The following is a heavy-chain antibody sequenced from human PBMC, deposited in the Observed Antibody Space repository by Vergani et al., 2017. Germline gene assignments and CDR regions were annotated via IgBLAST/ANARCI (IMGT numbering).Heavy chain of an antibody. V-gene: IGHV1-2*02. Sequence: QMQLVQSGAEVKKPGASVKVSCKASGYTFTAFYMHWVRQAPGQGLEWVGWINPNSGGTNYAQKFQGRVTMTRDTSISTAYMELSRLRSEDTAVYYCARRKGYCSSTSCYTDDYWGQGTLVTVSS. D-gene: IGHD2-2*02. CDR1: GYTFTAFY. J-gene: IGHJ4*02. CDR3: ARRKGYCSSTSCYTDDY. CDR2: INPNSGGT.